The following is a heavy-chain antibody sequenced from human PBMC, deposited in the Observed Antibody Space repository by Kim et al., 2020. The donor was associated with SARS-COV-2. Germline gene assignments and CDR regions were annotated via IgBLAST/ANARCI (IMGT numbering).Heavy chain of an antibody. CDR3: ARDEGAGGESRPPGPYNYYYYGMDV. D-gene: IGHD2-21*01. CDR2: IKQDGSEK. J-gene: IGHJ6*02. Sequence: GGSLRLSCAASGFTFSSYWMSWVRQAPGKGLEWVANIKQDGSEKYYVDSVKGRFTISRDNAKNSLYLQMNSLRAEDTAVYYCARDEGAGGESRPPGPYNYYYYGMDVWGQGTTVTVSS. CDR1: GFTFSSYW. V-gene: IGHV3-7*01.